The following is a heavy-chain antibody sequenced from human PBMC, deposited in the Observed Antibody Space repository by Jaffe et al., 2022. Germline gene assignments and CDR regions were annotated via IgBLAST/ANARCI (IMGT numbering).Heavy chain of an antibody. Sequence: QVQLQESGPGLVKPSETLSLTCTVSGGSISSYYWSWIRQPPGKGLEWIGYIYYSGSTNYNPSLKSRVTISVDTSKNQFSLKLSSVTAADTAVYYCARTTGSGSYYRGYYYYYYYMDVWGKGTTVTVSS. V-gene: IGHV4-59*01. D-gene: IGHD3-10*01. CDR2: IYYSGST. CDR3: ARTTGSGSYYRGYYYYYYYMDV. CDR1: GGSISSYY. J-gene: IGHJ6*03.